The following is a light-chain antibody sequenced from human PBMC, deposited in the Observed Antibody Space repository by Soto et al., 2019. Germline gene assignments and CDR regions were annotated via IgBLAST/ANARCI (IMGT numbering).Light chain of an antibody. CDR3: CSYAGGSTYV. J-gene: IGLJ1*01. Sequence: QSVLTQPASVSGSPGQSITISCTGTSSDVGSYNLVSWYQQHPGKAPKLMIYEGSQRPSGASNRFSGSKFGNTASLTTSGLQAEDEADYYCCSYAGGSTYVFGTGTKLTVL. CDR2: EGS. CDR1: SSDVGSYNL. V-gene: IGLV2-23*01.